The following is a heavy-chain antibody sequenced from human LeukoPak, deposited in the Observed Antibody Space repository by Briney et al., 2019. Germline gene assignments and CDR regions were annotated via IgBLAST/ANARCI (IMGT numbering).Heavy chain of an antibody. Sequence: GGSLRLSCAASGFTVYSNYMTWVRQAPGKGLEWVSVIYSCGTTYYAGSVKGRFTISRDNSKNTLDLQMNSLRAEDTAVYYCAREYSSGWYVWFDPWGQGTLVTVSS. CDR3: AREYSSGWYVWFDP. V-gene: IGHV3-53*05. J-gene: IGHJ5*02. CDR2: IYSCGTT. CDR1: GFTVYSNY. D-gene: IGHD6-19*01.